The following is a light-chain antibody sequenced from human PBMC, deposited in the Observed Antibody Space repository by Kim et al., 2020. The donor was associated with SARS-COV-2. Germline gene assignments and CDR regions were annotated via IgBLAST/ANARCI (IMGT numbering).Light chain of an antibody. Sequence: PGERATLACRASQSVSSNLAWYQQKPGQAPRLLIYGASTRATGIPARFSGSGSGTEFTLTISSLQSEDFAVYYCQQYNNWPLTFGQGTKVDIK. CDR1: QSVSSN. V-gene: IGKV3-15*01. J-gene: IGKJ1*01. CDR2: GAS. CDR3: QQYNNWPLT.